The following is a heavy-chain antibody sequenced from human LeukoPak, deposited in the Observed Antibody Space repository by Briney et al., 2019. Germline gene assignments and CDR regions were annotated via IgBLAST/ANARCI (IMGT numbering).Heavy chain of an antibody. CDR2: ISGSGGST. J-gene: IGHJ4*02. V-gene: IGHV3-23*01. CDR3: AKDMSYDSSGYHQPHYY. CDR1: GFTFSSYA. Sequence: GGSLRLSCAVSGFTFSSYAMSWVRQAPGKGLEWVSAISGSGGSTSYADSVKGRFTIFRDNSKNTLYLQMNSLRAEDTAVYYCAKDMSYDSSGYHQPHYYWGPGTLVTASS. D-gene: IGHD3-22*01.